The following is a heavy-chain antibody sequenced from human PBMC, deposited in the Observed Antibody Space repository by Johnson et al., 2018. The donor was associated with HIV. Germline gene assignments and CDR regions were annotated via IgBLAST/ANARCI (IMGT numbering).Heavy chain of an antibody. CDR1: GFTFSDFF. Sequence: QVQLVESGGGLVKPGGSLRLSCAASGFTFSDFFMSWIRQAPGKGLEWVAYMSTSGSTKFYADSVKGRFTISRDNAKNSLYLQMNSLRAEDTSVYYCARGQLDNAFDIWCQGTMVTVFS. V-gene: IGHV3-11*04. CDR3: ARGQLDNAFDI. D-gene: IGHD6-13*01. J-gene: IGHJ3*02. CDR2: MSTSGSTK.